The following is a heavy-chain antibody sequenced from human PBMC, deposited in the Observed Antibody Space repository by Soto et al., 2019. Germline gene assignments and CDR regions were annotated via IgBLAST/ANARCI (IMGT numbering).Heavy chain of an antibody. CDR2: ISYDGSNK. V-gene: IGHV3-30*18. CDR3: AKDRIAAALMDV. D-gene: IGHD6-13*01. Sequence: GGSLRLSCAASGFTFSSYGMHWVRQAPGKGLEWVAVISYDGSNKYYADSVKGRFTISRDNSKNTLYLQMNSLRAEDTAVYYCAKDRIAAALMDVWGQGTTVTVSS. J-gene: IGHJ6*02. CDR1: GFTFSSYG.